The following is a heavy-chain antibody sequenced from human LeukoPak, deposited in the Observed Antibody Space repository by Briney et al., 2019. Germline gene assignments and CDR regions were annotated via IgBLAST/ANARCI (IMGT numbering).Heavy chain of an antibody. D-gene: IGHD1-26*01. Sequence: GGSLRLSCPASGFTFSHYGMHWVRQTPDKGLEWVAIIWNDGTYDYYADSVKGRFTISRDNSKNMLYLQMNSLRAEDTAVYYCAKPTRGGGGSFLIEQWGQGTLVTVSS. CDR3: AKPTRGGGGSFLIEQ. CDR1: GFTFSHYG. J-gene: IGHJ4*02. V-gene: IGHV3-33*06. CDR2: IWNDGTYD.